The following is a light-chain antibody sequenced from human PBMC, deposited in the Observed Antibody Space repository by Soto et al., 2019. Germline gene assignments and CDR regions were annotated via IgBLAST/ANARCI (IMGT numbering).Light chain of an antibody. CDR2: GAS. J-gene: IGKJ5*01. Sequence: EVAMTQSPATMSASPLERDILSCRPSQSVSTNSAWYQQKPGQAPRLLIHGASTRATGIPARFSGSGSGTEFSLTISSLQSEDFAVYYCQQYNNWPPITFGQGTRLEIK. CDR3: QQYNNWPPIT. V-gene: IGKV3-15*01. CDR1: QSVSTN.